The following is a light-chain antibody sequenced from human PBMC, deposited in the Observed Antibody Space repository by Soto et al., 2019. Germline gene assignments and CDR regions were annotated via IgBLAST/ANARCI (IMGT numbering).Light chain of an antibody. CDR3: QQYDNCPIT. V-gene: IGKV3-15*01. J-gene: IGKJ5*01. CDR2: GAS. Sequence: SQPPATLSVSPGERATLSCRASQSININLARYRQRPRQPPRLLIYGASTRATGLPARFSVSGSGTEFTLIIRRLQSEDSAVYYCQQYDNCPITFAQGTRLAIK. CDR1: QSININ.